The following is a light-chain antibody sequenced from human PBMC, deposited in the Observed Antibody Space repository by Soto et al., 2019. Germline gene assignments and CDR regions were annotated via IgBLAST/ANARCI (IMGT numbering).Light chain of an antibody. CDR2: GAS. CDR1: QSVSSN. J-gene: IGKJ2*01. V-gene: IGKV3-15*01. CDR3: QQYNNWPST. Sequence: EIVMTQSPATLSVSPGERATLSCRASQSVSSNLALYQQKPAQAPRLLIYGASTRATGIPARFSGSGSGTVFTLTISSLQSEDFAVYYCQQYNNWPSTFGQGTKLEIK.